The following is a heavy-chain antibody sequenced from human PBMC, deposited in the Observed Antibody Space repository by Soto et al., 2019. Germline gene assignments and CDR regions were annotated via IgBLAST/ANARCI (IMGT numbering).Heavy chain of an antibody. CDR3: ARITGRHLHY. Sequence: PSETLSLTCTVSSGSISVTNVFWGWVRQPPGKGLEWIGNVDYSGTAYFSPSLATRVTFHIDTSKNQFSLTLYSVTAADTAVYYCARITGRHLHYCGQGILVTVSS. J-gene: IGHJ4*02. D-gene: IGHD1-20*01. V-gene: IGHV4-39*01. CDR2: VDYSGTA. CDR1: SGSISVTNVF.